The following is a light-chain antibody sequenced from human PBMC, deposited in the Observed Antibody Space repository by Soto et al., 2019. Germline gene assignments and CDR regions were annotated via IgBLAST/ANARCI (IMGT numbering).Light chain of an antibody. J-gene: IGLJ2*01. Sequence: QSVLTQPPSVSGAPGQRVTISCTGSSSNIGAGYDVHWYQQLPGTAPKLLIYGNSNRPSGVPDRFSGYKSGTSASLALTGLQAEDEADYYCQSYDSSLSGVVLGGGTKLTVL. CDR3: QSYDSSLSGVV. CDR1: SSNIGAGYD. V-gene: IGLV1-40*01. CDR2: GNS.